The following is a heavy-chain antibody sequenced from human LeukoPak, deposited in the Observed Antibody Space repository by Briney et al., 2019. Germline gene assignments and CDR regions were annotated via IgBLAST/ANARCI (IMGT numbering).Heavy chain of an antibody. CDR2: IWYDGSNK. CDR3: AREPIAVAGAYFDY. Sequence: GGSLRLSCAASGLTFNNAWLTWVRQAPGKGLEWVAVIWYDGSNKYYADSVKGRFTISRDNSKNTLYLQMNSLRAEDTAVYYCAREPIAVAGAYFDYWGQGTLVTVSS. CDR1: GLTFNNAW. J-gene: IGHJ4*02. D-gene: IGHD6-19*01. V-gene: IGHV3-33*08.